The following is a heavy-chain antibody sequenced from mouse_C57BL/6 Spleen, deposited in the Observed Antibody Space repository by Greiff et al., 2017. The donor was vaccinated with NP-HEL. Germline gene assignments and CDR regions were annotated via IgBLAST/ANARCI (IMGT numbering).Heavy chain of an antibody. CDR1: GFTFTDYY. J-gene: IGHJ1*03. CDR3: ARVTTVVARGYFDV. Sequence: DVKLQESGGGLVQPGGSLSLSCAASGFTFTDYYMSWVRQPPGKALEWLGFIRNKANGYTTEYSASVKGRFTISRDNSQSILYLQMNALRAEDSATYYCARVTTVVARGYFDVWGTGTTVTVSS. CDR2: IRNKANGYTT. V-gene: IGHV7-3*01. D-gene: IGHD1-1*01.